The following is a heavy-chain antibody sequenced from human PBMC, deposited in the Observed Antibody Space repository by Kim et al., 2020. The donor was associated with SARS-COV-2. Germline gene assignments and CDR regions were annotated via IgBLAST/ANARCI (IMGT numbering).Heavy chain of an antibody. J-gene: IGHJ6*02. CDR1: GFNFNSYS. V-gene: IGHV3-48*02. D-gene: IGHD3-10*01. Sequence: GGSLRLSCTVSGFNFNSYSMTWVRQAPGKGLEWVSYISSSRTTVYYAGSVRGRFTISRDNAKNSLFLQMNSLRDDDTAVYYCARCPLSMTMVRGMSTTTLCDYYKMDAWGQGTTVTVSS. CDR3: ARCPLSMTMVRGMSTTTLCDYYKMDA. CDR2: ISSSRTTV.